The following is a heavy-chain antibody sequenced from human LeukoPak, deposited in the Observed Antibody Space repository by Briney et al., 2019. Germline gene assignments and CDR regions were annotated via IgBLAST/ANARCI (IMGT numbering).Heavy chain of an antibody. CDR2: IIPIFGTA. CDR3: ARSSYYYDSSGYLAWDAFDI. D-gene: IGHD3-22*01. Sequence: SVKVSCKASGGTFSSYAISWVRQAPGQGLEWMGGIIPIFGTANYALKFQGRVTITTDESTSTAYMELSSLRSEDTAVYYCARSSYYYDSSGYLAWDAFDIWGQGTMVTVSS. CDR1: GGTFSSYA. V-gene: IGHV1-69*05. J-gene: IGHJ3*02.